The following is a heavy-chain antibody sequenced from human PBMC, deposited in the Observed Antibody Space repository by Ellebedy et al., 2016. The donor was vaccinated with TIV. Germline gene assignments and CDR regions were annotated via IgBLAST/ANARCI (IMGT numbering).Heavy chain of an antibody. CDR1: GFIFSSYA. V-gene: IGHV3-23*01. CDR3: AKGRGGGSDSSAPRYYFDY. J-gene: IGHJ4*02. D-gene: IGHD3-22*01. Sequence: PGGSLRLSCAASGFIFSSYAMSWVRQAPGKGLEWVSTISNTGSRTYYSDSVEGRFIISRDNSKKTLYLQMNSLRAEDTAVYYCAKGRGGGSDSSAPRYYFDYWGLGTLVTVSS. CDR2: ISNTGSRT.